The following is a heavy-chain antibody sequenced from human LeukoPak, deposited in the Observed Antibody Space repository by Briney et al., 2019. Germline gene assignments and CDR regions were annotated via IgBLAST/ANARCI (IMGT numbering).Heavy chain of an antibody. CDR2: IILIFGTA. J-gene: IGHJ6*03. CDR1: GGTFSSYA. D-gene: IGHD3-3*01. V-gene: IGHV1-69*05. Sequence: ASVKVSCKASGGTFSSYAISWVRQAPGQGLDWMGGIILIFGTANYAQTFQGRVTITTDESTSTAYMALSSLRSEDTAVYYCARTFEFWSGPTYYYYMDVWGKGTTVTVSS. CDR3: ARTFEFWSGPTYYYYMDV.